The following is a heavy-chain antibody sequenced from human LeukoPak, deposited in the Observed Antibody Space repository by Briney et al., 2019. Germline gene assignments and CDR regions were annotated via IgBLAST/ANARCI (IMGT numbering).Heavy chain of an antibody. CDR3: ANDYGSGSYYSAPH. Sequence: GGSLRLSCAASGFTFSSYAMSWVRQAPGKGLEWVSAISGSGGSTYYADSVKGRFTISRDNSKNTLYLQMNSLRAEDTAVYYCANDYGSGSYYSAPHWGQGTLVTVSS. CDR2: ISGSGGST. V-gene: IGHV3-23*01. J-gene: IGHJ4*02. CDR1: GFTFSSYA. D-gene: IGHD3-10*01.